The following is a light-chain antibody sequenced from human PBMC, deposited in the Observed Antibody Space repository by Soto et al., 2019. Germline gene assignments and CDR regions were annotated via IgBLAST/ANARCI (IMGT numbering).Light chain of an antibody. V-gene: IGKV3-20*01. J-gene: IGKJ4*01. CDR2: GAS. CDR1: QSVSSSD. Sequence: EIVLTQSPGTLSLSPGERATLSCRASQSVSSSDLAWYQQKPGQAPRLLSYGASSRATGIPDRFSGSGSGTDFSLTISRLEPEDFAVYYCQQYGSSPLTFGVGTKVEIK. CDR3: QQYGSSPLT.